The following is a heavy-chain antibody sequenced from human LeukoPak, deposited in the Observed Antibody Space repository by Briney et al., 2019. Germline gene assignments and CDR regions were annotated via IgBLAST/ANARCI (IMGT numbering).Heavy chain of an antibody. CDR1: GFTFSSYA. CDR3: ARGYDFWSGYWSHSDY. D-gene: IGHD3-3*01. Sequence: GGSLRLSCAASGFTFSSYAMHWVRQAPGKGLEYVSAIRSNGGSTYYANSVKGRFTISRDNSKNTLYLQMGSLRAEDMAVYYCARGYDFWSGYWSHSDYWGQGTLVTVSS. J-gene: IGHJ4*02. CDR2: IRSNGGST. V-gene: IGHV3-64*01.